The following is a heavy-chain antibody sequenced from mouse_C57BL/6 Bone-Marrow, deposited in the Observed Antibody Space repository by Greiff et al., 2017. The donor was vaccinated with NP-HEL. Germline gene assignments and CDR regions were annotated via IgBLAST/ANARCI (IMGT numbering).Heavy chain of an antibody. CDR1: GYTFTSYW. CDR2: IHPNSGST. V-gene: IGHV1-64*01. Sequence: QVQLKQPGAELVKPGASVKLSCKASGYTFTSYWMHWVKQRPGQGLEWIGMIHPNSGSTNYNEKFKSKATLTVDKSSSTAYMRLSSLTSEDSAVYYCASTVVAPYYAMDYWGQGTSVTVSS. D-gene: IGHD1-1*01. J-gene: IGHJ4*01. CDR3: ASTVVAPYYAMDY.